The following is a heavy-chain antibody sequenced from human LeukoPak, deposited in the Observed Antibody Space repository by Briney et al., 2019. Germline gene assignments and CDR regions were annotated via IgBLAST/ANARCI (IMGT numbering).Heavy chain of an antibody. Sequence: GRSLRLSCAASGFTFDDYAMHWVRQAPGKGLEWVSGIRWNSGSIGYADSVKGRFTISRDNAKNSLYLQMNSLRAEDMALYYCAKAVSYDCSSTSCYFDYWGQGTLVTVFS. V-gene: IGHV3-9*03. CDR3: AKAVSYDCSSTSCYFDY. D-gene: IGHD2-2*01. CDR1: GFTFDDYA. CDR2: IRWNSGSI. J-gene: IGHJ4*02.